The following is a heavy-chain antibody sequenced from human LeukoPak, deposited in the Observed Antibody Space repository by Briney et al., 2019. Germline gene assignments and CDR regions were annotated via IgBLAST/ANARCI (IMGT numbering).Heavy chain of an antibody. CDR1: GGTFSSYA. J-gene: IGHJ3*02. CDR3: ARFRVTEAFDI. Sequence: ASVKVSCKASGGTFSSYAISLVRQAPGQGLEWMGRIIPIFGTANYAQKFQGRVTITTDESTSTAYMELSSLRSEDTAVYYCARFRVTEAFDIWGQGTMVTVSS. D-gene: IGHD2-21*02. CDR2: IIPIFGTA. V-gene: IGHV1-69*05.